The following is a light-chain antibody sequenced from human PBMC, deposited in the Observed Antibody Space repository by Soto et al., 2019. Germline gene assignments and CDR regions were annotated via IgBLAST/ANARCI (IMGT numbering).Light chain of an antibody. CDR3: QHFGGTTFT. Sequence: EIVLTQSPGTLSLSPGERATLHCGASQSVSSSYLAWYQEKPGQAPRLLTYGASTRATGIPDRFSGSGSGTHFTLTISRLENGDFAVYYCQHFGGTTFTFGQGTRLEIK. CDR1: QSVSSSY. CDR2: GAS. V-gene: IGKV3-20*01. J-gene: IGKJ5*01.